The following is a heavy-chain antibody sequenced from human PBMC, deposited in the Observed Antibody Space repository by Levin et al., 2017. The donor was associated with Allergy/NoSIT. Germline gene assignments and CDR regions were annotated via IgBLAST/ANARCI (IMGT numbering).Heavy chain of an antibody. V-gene: IGHV1-2*03. D-gene: IGHD3-16*02. J-gene: IGHJ4*02. CDR2: INPDTGDT. Sequence: LEASVKVSCKPSGYPFTNYFVAWVRQAPGQGPEWMGWINPDTGDTKYAQKFQDRVTMTRDTSISTAFMELRGLRSDDTAVYYCVRSRSFYFDNWGQGTLITVSS. CDR1: GYPFTNYF. CDR3: VRSRSFYFDN.